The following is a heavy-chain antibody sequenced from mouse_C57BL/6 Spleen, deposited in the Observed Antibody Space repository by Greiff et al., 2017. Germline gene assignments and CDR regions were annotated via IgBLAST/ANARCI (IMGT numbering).Heavy chain of an antibody. Sequence: QVQLKESGAELVRPGASVTLSCKASGYTFTDYEMHWVKQTPVHGLEWIGAIDPETGGTAYNQKFKGKAILTADKSSSTAYMELSSLTSEDSAVYYCTRFYSNGYAMDYWGQGTSVTVSS. V-gene: IGHV1-15*01. CDR3: TRFYSNGYAMDY. CDR2: IDPETGGT. D-gene: IGHD2-5*01. CDR1: GYTFTDYE. J-gene: IGHJ4*01.